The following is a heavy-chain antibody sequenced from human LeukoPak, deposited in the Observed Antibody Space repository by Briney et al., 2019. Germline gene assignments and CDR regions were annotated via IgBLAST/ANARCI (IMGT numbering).Heavy chain of an antibody. CDR2: IKSKTDGGTT. CDR1: GFTFSNAW. CDR3: TTEIRPQGIAAAGTDYYYYMDV. Sequence: AGGSLRLSCAASGFTFSNAWMSWVRQAPGKGLEWVGRIKSKTDGGTTDYAAPVKGRFTISRDDSKNTLYLQMNSLKTEDTAVYYCTTEIRPQGIAAAGTDYYYYMDVWGKGTTVTVSS. V-gene: IGHV3-15*01. J-gene: IGHJ6*03. D-gene: IGHD6-13*01.